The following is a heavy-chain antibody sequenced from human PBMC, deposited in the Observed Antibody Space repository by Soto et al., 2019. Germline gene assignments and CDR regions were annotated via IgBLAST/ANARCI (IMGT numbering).Heavy chain of an antibody. V-gene: IGHV3-30-3*01. CDR1: GFTFSTYT. D-gene: IGHD6-19*01. Sequence: LRLSCAASGFTFSTYTMHWVRQAPCKGLEWVAVISYDGSNKYYADSVKGRFTISRDNSKNTLYLQMSGLRVEDTAVYYCARGERGSVWYVPYFDSWGQGTLVTVYS. CDR3: ARGERGSVWYVPYFDS. CDR2: ISYDGSNK. J-gene: IGHJ4*02.